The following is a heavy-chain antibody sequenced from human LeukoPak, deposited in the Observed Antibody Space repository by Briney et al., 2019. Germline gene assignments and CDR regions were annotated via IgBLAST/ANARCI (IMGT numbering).Heavy chain of an antibody. CDR3: AKDGVFYSSSSFAFDI. V-gene: IGHV3-30*02. CDR1: GFTFSSYG. CDR2: TRYDGSNK. J-gene: IGHJ3*02. Sequence: GGSLRLSCAASGFTFSSYGMHWVRQAPGKGLEWVAFTRYDGSNKYYADSVKGRFTISRDNSKNTLYLQMNSLRAEDTAVYYCAKDGVFYSSSSFAFDIWGQGTMVTVSS. D-gene: IGHD6-6*01.